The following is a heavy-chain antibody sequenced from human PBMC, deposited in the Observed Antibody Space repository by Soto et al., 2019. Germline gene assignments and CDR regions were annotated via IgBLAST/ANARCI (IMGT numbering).Heavy chain of an antibody. Sequence: SVKVSCKASGYTFNNYDIHWVRQAPGHGLEWMGWMNPNSGNTGYAQNFRGRVTMTQNTAIGTAYMELSSLRSDDTATYYCTRAYGAETFDFWGQGTRVTVSS. D-gene: IGHD3-10*01. CDR2: MNPNSGNT. J-gene: IGHJ5*01. CDR3: TRAYGAETFDF. CDR1: GYTFNNYD. V-gene: IGHV1-8*02.